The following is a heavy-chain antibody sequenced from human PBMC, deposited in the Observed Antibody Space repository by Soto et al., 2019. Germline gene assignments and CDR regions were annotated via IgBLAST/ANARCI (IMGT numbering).Heavy chain of an antibody. CDR1: GYTFTSYA. CDR3: ARDGNVLRSLWFGESTPNHMDV. CDR2: INAGNGNT. J-gene: IGHJ6*02. V-gene: IGHV1-3*01. Sequence: QVQLVQSGAEVKKPGASVKVSCKASGYTFTSYAMHWVRQAPGQRLEWMGWINAGNGNTKYSQKFQGRVTITRDTSASTAYMELSSLRSEDTAVYYCARDGNVLRSLWFGESTPNHMDVWGQGTTVTVSS. D-gene: IGHD3-10*01.